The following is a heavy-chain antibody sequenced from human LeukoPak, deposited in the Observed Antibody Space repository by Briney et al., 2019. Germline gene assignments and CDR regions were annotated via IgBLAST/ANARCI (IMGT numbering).Heavy chain of an antibody. CDR3: ARTRGSHPSPFDS. CDR1: GFSFSVYW. Sequence: GGSLRLSCAASGFSFSVYWMHWVRQAPGKGPVWVSRIKTDGSITDYADFVKGRFTISRDNAKNTLYLQMSSLRAEDTAVYYCARTRGSHPSPFDSWGQGTLVTVSS. J-gene: IGHJ4*02. D-gene: IGHD3-10*01. CDR2: IKTDGSIT. V-gene: IGHV3-74*01.